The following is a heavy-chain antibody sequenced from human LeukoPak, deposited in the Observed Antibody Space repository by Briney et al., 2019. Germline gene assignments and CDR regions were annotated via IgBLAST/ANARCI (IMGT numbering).Heavy chain of an antibody. CDR1: GFTFSSYA. V-gene: IGHV3-30*04. CDR3: AKDPILDY. J-gene: IGHJ4*02. CDR2: ISYDGSNK. D-gene: IGHD2-2*02. Sequence: PGGSLRLSCAASGFTFSSYAMHWVRQAPGKGLDWVALISYDGSNKYYADSVKGRFTISRDNSKNTLYLQMNSLRAEDTAVYYCAKDPILDYWGQGTLVTVSS.